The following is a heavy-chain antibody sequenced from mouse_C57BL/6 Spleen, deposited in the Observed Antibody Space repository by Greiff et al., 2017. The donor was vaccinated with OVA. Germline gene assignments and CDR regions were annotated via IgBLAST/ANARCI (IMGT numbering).Heavy chain of an antibody. J-gene: IGHJ1*03. V-gene: IGHV1-19*01. CDR2: INPYNGGT. CDR3: ANYYYGSSYGYFDV. CDR1: GYTFTDYY. D-gene: IGHD1-1*01. Sequence: EVQLQQSGPVLVKPGASVKMSCKASGYTFTDYYMNWVKQSHGKSLEWIGVINPYNGGTSYNQKFKGKATLTVDKSSSTAYMELNSLTSEDSAVYYCANYYYGSSYGYFDVWGTGTTVTVSS.